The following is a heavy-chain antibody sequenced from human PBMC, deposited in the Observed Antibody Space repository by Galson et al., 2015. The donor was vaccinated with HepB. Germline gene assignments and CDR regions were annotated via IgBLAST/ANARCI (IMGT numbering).Heavy chain of an antibody. V-gene: IGHV1-69*13. Sequence: SVKVSCKASGYTFTSYGISWVRQAPGQGLEWMGGIIPIFGTANYAQKFQGRVTITADESTSTAYMELSSLRSEDTAVYYCAREYYFDYWGQGTLVTVSS. J-gene: IGHJ4*02. CDR1: GYTFTSYG. CDR2: IIPIFGTA. CDR3: AREYYFDY.